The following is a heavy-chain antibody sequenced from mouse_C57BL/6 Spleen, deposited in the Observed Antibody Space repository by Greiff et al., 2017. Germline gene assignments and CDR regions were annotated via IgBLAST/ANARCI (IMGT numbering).Heavy chain of an antibody. D-gene: IGHD2-1*01. Sequence: QVQLQQPGAELVKPGASVKLSCKASGYTFTSYWMHWVKQRPGQGLEWIGMIHPNSGSTNYNEKFKSKATLTVDKSSSTAYMQLSSLTSEDSAVYYCARRDGNYDAMDYWGQGTSVTVSS. CDR3: ARRDGNYDAMDY. CDR1: GYTFTSYW. J-gene: IGHJ4*01. CDR2: IHPNSGST. V-gene: IGHV1-64*01.